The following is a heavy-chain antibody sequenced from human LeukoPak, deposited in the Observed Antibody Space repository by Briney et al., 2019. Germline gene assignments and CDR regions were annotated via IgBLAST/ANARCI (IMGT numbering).Heavy chain of an antibody. CDR3: ARDVRWNLAGDYYMDV. CDR1: GYTFTSYY. CDR2: INPSGGST. Sequence: GASVKVSCKASGYTFTSYYMHWVRQAPGQGLEWMGIINPSGGSTSYAQKFQGRVTMTRDMSTSTVYMELSSLRSEDTAVYYCARDVRWNLAGDYYMDVWGKGTTVTVSS. V-gene: IGHV1-46*01. J-gene: IGHJ6*03. D-gene: IGHD1-7*01.